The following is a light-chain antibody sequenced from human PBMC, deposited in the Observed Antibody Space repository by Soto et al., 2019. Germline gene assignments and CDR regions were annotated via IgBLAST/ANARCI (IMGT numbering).Light chain of an antibody. CDR1: RSISNS. V-gene: IGKV3-11*01. CDR2: AAS. CDR3: QQRSNWPPWT. J-gene: IGKJ1*01. Sequence: EVVLTQSPASLSLSPGETATLSCRASRSISNSLAWFQQKPGQPPRLVIYAASTRAIGIPARFTGSGSGTDFTLTSSSLEPEDCGVYYCQQRSNWPPWTFGQGTKLEIK.